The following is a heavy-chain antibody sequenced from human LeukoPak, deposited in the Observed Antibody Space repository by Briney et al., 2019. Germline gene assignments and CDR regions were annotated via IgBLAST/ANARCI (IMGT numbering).Heavy chain of an antibody. CDR3: ARDPMVRGVITRKNWFDP. D-gene: IGHD3-10*01. J-gene: IGHJ5*02. V-gene: IGHV1-18*01. CDR1: GYTFTSYG. CDR2: ISAYNGNT. Sequence: ASVKVSCKASGYTFTSYGISWVRQAPGQGLEWMGWISAYNGNTNYAQKLQGRATMTTDTSTSTAYMELRSLRSDDTAVYYCARDPMVRGVITRKNWFDPWGQGTLVTVSS.